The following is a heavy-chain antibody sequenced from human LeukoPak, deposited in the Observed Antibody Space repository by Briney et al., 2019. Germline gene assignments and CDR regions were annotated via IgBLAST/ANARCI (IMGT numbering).Heavy chain of an antibody. Sequence: ASVKVSCKASGYTFTSYDINWVRQATGQGLEWMGWMNPNSGNTGYAQKFQGRVTMTRNTPISTAYMELSSLRSEDTAVYYCARGRVVAAATVLYYFDYWGQGTLVTVSS. D-gene: IGHD2-15*01. V-gene: IGHV1-8*01. CDR3: ARGRVVAAATVLYYFDY. J-gene: IGHJ4*02. CDR1: GYTFTSYD. CDR2: MNPNSGNT.